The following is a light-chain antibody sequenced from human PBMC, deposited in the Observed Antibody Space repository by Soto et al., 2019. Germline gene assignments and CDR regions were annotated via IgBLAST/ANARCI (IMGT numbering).Light chain of an antibody. CDR1: SSDVGGYNY. V-gene: IGLV2-14*03. CDR2: DVS. J-gene: IGLJ2*01. Sequence: QSALTQPASVSGSPGQSIAISCTGTSSDVGGYNYVSWYQQHPGKAPKLITYDVSNRPSGVSNRLSGSKSGNTASLTISGLQAEDEADYYCSSYTSSSTVVFGGGTKVTVL. CDR3: SSYTSSSTVV.